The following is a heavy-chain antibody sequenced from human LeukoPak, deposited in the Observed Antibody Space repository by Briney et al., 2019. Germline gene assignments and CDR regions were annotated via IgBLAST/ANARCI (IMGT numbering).Heavy chain of an antibody. V-gene: IGHV3-23*01. D-gene: IGHD2-8*01. CDR2: ISGSGGST. CDR3: AKEMGVVLMVYALDY. J-gene: IGHJ4*02. Sequence: GGSLRLSCAASGFTFSSYGMSWVRQAPGKGLEWVSAISGSGGSTYYADSVKGRFTISRDNSKGTLSLQMNSLRAEDTAVYYCAKEMGVVLMVYALDYWGQGNLVTVSS. CDR1: GFTFSSYG.